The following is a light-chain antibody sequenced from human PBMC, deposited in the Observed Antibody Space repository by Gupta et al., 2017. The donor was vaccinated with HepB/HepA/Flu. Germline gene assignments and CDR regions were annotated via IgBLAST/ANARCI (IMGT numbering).Light chain of an antibody. CDR1: SSNIGAGYD. J-gene: IGLJ1*01. Sequence: QPALTLRPSAAGAPGPSATLPCTGGSSNIGAGYDVHWYQQLPGTAPKLLIYGNSNRPSGVPDRFSGSKSGTSASLAITGLQAEDEADYYCQSYDSSLSSYVFGTGTKVTVL. V-gene: IGLV1-40*01. CDR3: QSYDSSLSSYV. CDR2: GNS.